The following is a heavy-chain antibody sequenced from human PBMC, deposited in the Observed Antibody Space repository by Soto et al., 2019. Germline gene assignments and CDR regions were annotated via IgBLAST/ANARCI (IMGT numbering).Heavy chain of an antibody. CDR3: ATRPLLPGAP. CDR1: GFTFSSND. D-gene: IGHD3-22*01. J-gene: IGHJ3*01. Sequence: EVQLVESGGGLIQPGGSLRLSCAASGFTFSSNDMNWVRQAPGKGLEWVSLIYSSGSTSYADSVKGRFTISRDNSKNTLCLQMSSLRAEDTAVYYCATRPLLPGAPWGQGTMVTVSS. V-gene: IGHV3-53*01. CDR2: IYSSGST.